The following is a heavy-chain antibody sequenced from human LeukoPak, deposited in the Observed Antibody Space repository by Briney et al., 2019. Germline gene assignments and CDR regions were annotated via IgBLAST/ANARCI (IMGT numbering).Heavy chain of an antibody. D-gene: IGHD3/OR15-3a*01. CDR2: IYSNGST. V-gene: IGHV4-4*09. CDR1: GGSISGYY. Sequence: PSETLSLTCTVSGGSISGYYRNWIRQPPGKGLEWIGHIYSNGSTNYNPSLKTRVTISLDSASNLFSLKLTSVTAADTAVYFCARVHHLPAFWTGSYALFDKWGQGTLVTVSS. J-gene: IGHJ4*02. CDR3: ARVHHLPAFWTGSYALFDK.